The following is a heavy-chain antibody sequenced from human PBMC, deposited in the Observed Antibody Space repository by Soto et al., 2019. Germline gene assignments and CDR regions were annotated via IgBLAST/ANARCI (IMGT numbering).Heavy chain of an antibody. Sequence: GSLRLSCEASGFNFGAYAMSWIRQPPGKGLEWIGEINHSGSTNYNPSLKSRVTISVDTSKNQFSLKLSSVTAADTAVYYCASRQLRYFDWLLSPFDYWGQGTLVTVSS. CDR3: ASRQLRYFDWLLSPFDY. CDR1: GFNFGAYA. CDR2: INHSGST. D-gene: IGHD3-9*01. V-gene: IGHV4-34*01. J-gene: IGHJ4*02.